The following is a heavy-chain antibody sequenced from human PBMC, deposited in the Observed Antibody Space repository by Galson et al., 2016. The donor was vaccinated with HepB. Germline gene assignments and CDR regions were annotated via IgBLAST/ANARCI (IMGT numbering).Heavy chain of an antibody. D-gene: IGHD3-16*01. CDR2: VSYDGSII. Sequence: SLRLSCAASGFTFGDYAVTWVRQAPGEGLEWVAVVSYDGSIISYADSVKGRFTISRHNSKNTLCLQMNSLRAEDTALYYCVRDLDDYIWGTYRTLDYWGQGTLVTVSS. CDR1: GFTFGDYA. J-gene: IGHJ4*02. CDR3: VRDLDDYIWGTYRTLDY. V-gene: IGHV3-30*04.